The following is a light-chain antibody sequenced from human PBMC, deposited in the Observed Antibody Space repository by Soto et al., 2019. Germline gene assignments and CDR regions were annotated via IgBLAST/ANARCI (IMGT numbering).Light chain of an antibody. V-gene: IGKV3-15*01. CDR2: GAS. CDR3: RHYNNWPVT. J-gene: IGKJ4*01. Sequence: EIVRTQSPATLSVSPGERATLSCRASQSVSSNLAWYQQKPGQAPRLLSYGASTRSTGIPARFSGSGSGTEFTLAISSLESEDFAVYYCRHYNNWPVTFGGGTKVEIK. CDR1: QSVSSN.